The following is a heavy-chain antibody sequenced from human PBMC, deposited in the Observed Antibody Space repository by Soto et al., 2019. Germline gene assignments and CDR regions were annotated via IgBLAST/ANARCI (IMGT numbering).Heavy chain of an antibody. Sequence: SVKVSCKASGGTFSSYAISWVRQAPGQGLEWMGGIIPIFGTANYAQKFQGRVTITADESTSTAYMELSSLRSEDTAVYYCARSRVCISTSCFRMDVWGQGTTVTVSS. CDR2: IIPIFGTA. CDR3: ARSRVCISTSCFRMDV. CDR1: GGTFSSYA. V-gene: IGHV1-69*13. D-gene: IGHD2-2*01. J-gene: IGHJ6*02.